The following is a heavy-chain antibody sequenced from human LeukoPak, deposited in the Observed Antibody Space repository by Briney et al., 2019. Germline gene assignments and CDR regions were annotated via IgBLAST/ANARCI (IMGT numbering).Heavy chain of an antibody. D-gene: IGHD3-16*01. V-gene: IGHV3-74*01. J-gene: IGHJ4*02. CDR2: IKNDGRTT. CDR3: TTGPSYGYEW. CDR1: GMTFSHRW. Sequence: GGSLRLSCAASGMTFSHRWMHWVRQARAKALVWVSLIKNDGRTTIYADSVKGRFTVSRDNGKSTLYLQMNSLRAEDTGIYYCTTGPSYGYEWWGQGTVVTVSS.